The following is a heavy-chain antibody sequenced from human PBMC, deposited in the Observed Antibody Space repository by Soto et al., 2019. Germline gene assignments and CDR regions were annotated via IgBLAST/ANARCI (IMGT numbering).Heavy chain of an antibody. J-gene: IGHJ6*01. CDR1: GFTFGDYA. D-gene: IGHD3-3*01. V-gene: IGHV3-49*04. Sequence: SLRLSCTASGFTFGDYAMSWVRQAPVKGLDWVGFIRSKAYGGTTEYAASVKGRFTISRDDSKSIAYLQMNSLKTEDTAVYYCTRDRAYYDFWSGYYTYYHYYGMEVWGQGTTVTVS. CDR2: IRSKAYGGTT. CDR3: TRDRAYYDFWSGYYTYYHYYGMEV.